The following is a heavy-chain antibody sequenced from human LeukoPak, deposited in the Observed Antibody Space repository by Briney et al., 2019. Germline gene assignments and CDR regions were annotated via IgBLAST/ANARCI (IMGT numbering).Heavy chain of an antibody. J-gene: IGHJ3*02. CDR3: AKDHTQRGYSYGGSAFDI. CDR2: ISWDGGST. V-gene: IGHV3-43*01. D-gene: IGHD5-18*01. CDR1: GFTFSNYW. Sequence: GGSLRLSCAATGFTFSNYWMHWVRQAPGKGLEWVSLISWDGGSTYYADSVKGRFTISRDNSKNSLYLQMNSLRTEDTALYYCAKDHTQRGYSYGGSAFDIWGQGTMVTVSS.